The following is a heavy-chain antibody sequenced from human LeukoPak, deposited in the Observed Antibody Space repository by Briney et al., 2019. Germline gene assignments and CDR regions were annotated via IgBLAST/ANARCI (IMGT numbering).Heavy chain of an antibody. Sequence: GESLKISCRDSGYSFTRNWIGWVRQMPGKGLEWMGIIYPGDSDTRYSPSFQGQVTISADKSISTAYLQWSSLKASDTAMYYCARRFLTIFGVVTSPAAFDIWGQGTMVTVSS. CDR2: IYPGDSDT. CDR1: GYSFTRNW. CDR3: ARRFLTIFGVVTSPAAFDI. J-gene: IGHJ3*02. V-gene: IGHV5-51*01. D-gene: IGHD3-3*01.